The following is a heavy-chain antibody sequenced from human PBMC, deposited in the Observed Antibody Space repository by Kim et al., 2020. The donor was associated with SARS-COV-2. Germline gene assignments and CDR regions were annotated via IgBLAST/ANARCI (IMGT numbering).Heavy chain of an antibody. D-gene: IGHD6-13*01. V-gene: IGHV3-23*01. J-gene: IGHJ5*02. CDR3: AKERGSSWFGWFDP. Sequence: SVKGRFTIARDNSKNTLYLQVNSLRAEDTAVYYCAKERGSSWFGWFDPWGQGTLVTVSS.